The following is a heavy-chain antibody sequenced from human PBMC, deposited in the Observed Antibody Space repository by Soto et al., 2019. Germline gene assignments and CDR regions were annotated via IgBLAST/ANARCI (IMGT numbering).Heavy chain of an antibody. V-gene: IGHV3-30*18. CDR1: GFTFSSYG. CDR3: AKSGGTVTNGMDV. D-gene: IGHD4-4*01. Sequence: QVQLVGSGGGVVQPGRSLRLSCAASGFTFSSYGMHWVRQAPGKGLEWVAVISYDGSNKYYADSVKGRFTISRDNSKNTLYLQMNSLRAEDTAVYYCAKSGGTVTNGMDVWGQGTTVTVSS. CDR2: ISYDGSNK. J-gene: IGHJ6*02.